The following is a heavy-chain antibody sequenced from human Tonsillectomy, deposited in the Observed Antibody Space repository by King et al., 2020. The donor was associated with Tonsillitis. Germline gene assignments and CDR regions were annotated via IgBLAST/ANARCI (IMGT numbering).Heavy chain of an antibody. V-gene: IGHV4-34*01. CDR1: GGSFSGYY. J-gene: IGHJ4*02. Sequence: VQLQQWDAGLLKPSETLSLTCAVYGGSFSGYYWSWIRQPPGKGLEWIGEINHSGSTNYNPSLKSRVTISVDTSKNQFSLKLSSVTAADTAVYYCARVVGYCSGGSCYSRSNYFDYWGQGTLVTVSS. CDR3: ARVVGYCSGGSCYSRSNYFDY. CDR2: INHSGST. D-gene: IGHD2-15*01.